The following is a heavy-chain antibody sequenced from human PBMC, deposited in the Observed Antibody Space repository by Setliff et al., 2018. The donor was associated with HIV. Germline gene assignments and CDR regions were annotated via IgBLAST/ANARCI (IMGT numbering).Heavy chain of an antibody. CDR2: TNPQSGGT. CDR1: GYTFTGYY. CDR3: ARGRTNYHFRSGYPVDALDI. J-gene: IGHJ3*02. D-gene: IGHD3-3*01. V-gene: IGHV1-2*02. Sequence: GASVKVSCKASGYTFTGYYVHWVRQAPGQGLEWMGWTNPQSGGTHFAQKFEGRVTMTMDTSISTDYMELKTLRSDDTAVYYCARGRTNYHFRSGYPVDALDIWGQGTMVTVSS.